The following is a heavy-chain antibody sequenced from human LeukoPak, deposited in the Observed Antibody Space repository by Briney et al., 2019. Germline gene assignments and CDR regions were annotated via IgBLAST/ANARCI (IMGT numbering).Heavy chain of an antibody. CDR3: ARGPTYSCSTTRCGDAFDI. CDR2: IIPIFGTA. J-gene: IGHJ3*02. Sequence: SVTVSCKASGGTFSSYAISWVRQAAGQGLEWMGGIIPIFGTANYAQKFQGRVTINADESTSTPYMELSSLRSEDTPVYYCARGPTYSCSTTRCGDAFDIWGQGTLVTVSS. D-gene: IGHD2-2*01. CDR1: GGTFSSYA. V-gene: IGHV1-69*13.